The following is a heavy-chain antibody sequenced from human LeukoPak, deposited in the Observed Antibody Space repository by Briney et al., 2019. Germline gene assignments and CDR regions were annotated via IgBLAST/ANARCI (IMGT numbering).Heavy chain of an antibody. CDR1: GFTFSSYS. CDR3: ARDHCSSTSCYTDWFDP. V-gene: IGHV3-21*01. Sequence: PGGSLRLSCAASGFTFSSYSMNWVRQAPGKGLEWVSSISSSSSYIYYADSVKGRFTISRDNAKNSLYLQMNSLRAEDTAVYYCARDHCSSTSCYTDWFDPRGQGTLVTVSS. CDR2: ISSSSSYI. D-gene: IGHD2-2*02. J-gene: IGHJ5*02.